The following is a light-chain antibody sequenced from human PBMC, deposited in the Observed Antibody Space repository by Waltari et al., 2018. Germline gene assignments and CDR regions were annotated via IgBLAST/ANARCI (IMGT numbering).Light chain of an antibody. J-gene: IGKJ4*01. V-gene: IGKV1-9*01. CDR1: QGISSY. Sequence: DIQLTQSPSFLSASVGDRVTIPCRASQGISSYLAWYQQKPGKAPKLLIYAASTLQSGVPSRFSGSGSGTEFTLTISSLQPEDFATYYCQQLNSYPRALTFGGGTKVEIK. CDR3: QQLNSYPRALT. CDR2: AAS.